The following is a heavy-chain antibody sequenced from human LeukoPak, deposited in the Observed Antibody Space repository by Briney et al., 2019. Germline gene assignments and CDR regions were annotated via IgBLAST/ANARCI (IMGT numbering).Heavy chain of an antibody. Sequence: SETLSLTCTVSGGSISSYYWSWIRQPAGKGLEWIGHIYTNGSTNCNPSLKSRVTMSVDTSKNQFSLKLGSVTAADTAVYYCAREPPGLLWYFHLWGRGTLVTVSS. CDR3: AREPPGLLWYFHL. J-gene: IGHJ2*01. V-gene: IGHV4-4*07. CDR1: GGSISSYY. CDR2: IYTNGST.